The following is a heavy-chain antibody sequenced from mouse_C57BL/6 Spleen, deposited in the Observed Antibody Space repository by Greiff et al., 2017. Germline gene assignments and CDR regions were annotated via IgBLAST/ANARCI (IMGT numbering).Heavy chain of an antibody. D-gene: IGHD2-4*01. J-gene: IGHJ3*01. CDR3: ARYGYYDYLAWFAY. CDR1: GYAFSSSW. Sequence: QVQLQQSGPELVKPGASVKISCKASGYAFSSSWMNWVKQRPGKGLEWIGRIYPGDGDTNYNGKFKGKATLTADKSSSTAYMQLSSLTSEDSAVYFCARYGYYDYLAWFAYWGQGTLVTVSA. CDR2: IYPGDGDT. V-gene: IGHV1-82*01.